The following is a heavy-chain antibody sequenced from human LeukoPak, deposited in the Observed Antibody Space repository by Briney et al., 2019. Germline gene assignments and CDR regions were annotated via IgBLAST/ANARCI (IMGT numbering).Heavy chain of an antibody. CDR2: MYYSEST. V-gene: IGHV4-39*01. D-gene: IGHD2-15*01. CDR3: ARHFRLLWFDP. CDR1: GGSMSSSSDY. Sequence: SETLSLTCTVSGGSMSSSSDYWGWLRQPPGKGLEWTGRMYYSESTHYHQSLNSRSTISVNTSNNQCSLKLSSVTAADTALYYCARHFRLLWFDPWGQGTLVTVSS. J-gene: IGHJ5*02.